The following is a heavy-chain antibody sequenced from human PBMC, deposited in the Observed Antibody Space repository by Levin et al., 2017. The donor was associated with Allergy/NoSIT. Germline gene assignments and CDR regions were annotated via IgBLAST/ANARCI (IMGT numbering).Heavy chain of an antibody. D-gene: IGHD2-8*02. J-gene: IGHJ4*02. Sequence: PSETLSLTCTVSGGSISSSSYYWGWIRQPPGKGLEWIGSIYYSGSTYYNPSLKSRVTISVDTSKNQFSLKLSSVTAADTAVYYCARHSGDIVLVVYGDWGQGTLVTVSS. CDR1: GGSISSSSYY. CDR2: IYYSGST. V-gene: IGHV4-39*01. CDR3: ARHSGDIVLVVYGD.